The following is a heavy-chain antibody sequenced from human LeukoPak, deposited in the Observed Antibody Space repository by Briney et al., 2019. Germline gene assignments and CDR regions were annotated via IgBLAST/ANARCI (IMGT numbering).Heavy chain of an antibody. Sequence: SETLSLTCTVSGGSISSSSYYWGWIRQPPGKGLEWIGSIYYSGSTYYNPSLKSRVTISVDTSKNQFSLKLSSVTAADTAVYYCARRIAAAGPFDYWGQGTLVIVPS. CDR2: IYYSGST. CDR3: ARRIAAAGPFDY. CDR1: GGSISSSSYY. J-gene: IGHJ4*02. V-gene: IGHV4-39*07. D-gene: IGHD6-13*01.